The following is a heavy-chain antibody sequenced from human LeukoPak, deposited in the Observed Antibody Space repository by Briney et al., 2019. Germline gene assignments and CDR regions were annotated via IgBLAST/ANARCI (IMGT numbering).Heavy chain of an antibody. J-gene: IGHJ3*02. CDR2: ISWNSGSI. Sequence: PGRSLRLSCAASGFTFDDYAMHWVRQAPGKGLEWVSGISWNSGSIGYADSVKGRFTISRDNAKNSLYLQMNSLRAEDTALYYCAKDIRFPGWRSMVNDAFDIWGQGTMVTVSS. V-gene: IGHV3-9*01. CDR1: GFTFDDYA. CDR3: AKDIRFPGWRSMVNDAFDI. D-gene: IGHD3-10*01.